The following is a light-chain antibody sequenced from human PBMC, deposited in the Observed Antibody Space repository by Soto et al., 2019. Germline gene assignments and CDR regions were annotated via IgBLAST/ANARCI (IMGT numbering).Light chain of an antibody. CDR1: SSDVGGYNY. CDR2: EVN. CDR3: TSYTSSSTYV. Sequence: QSVLTQPASVSGSPGQSITISCTGTSSDVGGYNYVSLYQQHPGKAPKVMIYEVNTRPSGVSNRFSGSKSGNTASLTISGLQADDEADYYCTSYTSSSTYVFGTGTKVTVL. J-gene: IGLJ1*01. V-gene: IGLV2-14*01.